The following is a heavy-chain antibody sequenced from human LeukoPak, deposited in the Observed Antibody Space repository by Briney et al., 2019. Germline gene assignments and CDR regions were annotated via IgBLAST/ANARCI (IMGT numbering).Heavy chain of an antibody. J-gene: IGHJ3*02. Sequence: SETLSLTCAVYGGSFSGYYWSWIRQPPGKGLEWIGEINHSGSTNYNPSLKSRVTISVDTSKNQFSLKLSSVAAADTAVYYCARDPGRWDYYDSSGYSPTDAFDIWGQGTMVTVSS. D-gene: IGHD3-22*01. CDR3: ARDPGRWDYYDSSGYSPTDAFDI. CDR2: INHSGST. V-gene: IGHV4-34*01. CDR1: GGSFSGYY.